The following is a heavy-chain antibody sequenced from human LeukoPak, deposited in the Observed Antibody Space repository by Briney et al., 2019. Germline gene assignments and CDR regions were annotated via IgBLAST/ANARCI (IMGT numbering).Heavy chain of an antibody. CDR2: IYYSGST. CDR3: ARQRSFGYDSSIVDY. D-gene: IGHD3-22*01. V-gene: IGHV4-59*08. CDR1: GGSISSYY. Sequence: SETLSLTCTVSGGSISSYYWSWIRQPPGKGLEWIGYIYYSGSTNYNPSLKSRVTISVGTSKNQFSLKLSSVTAADTAVYYCARQRSFGYDSSIVDYWGQGTLVTVSS. J-gene: IGHJ4*02.